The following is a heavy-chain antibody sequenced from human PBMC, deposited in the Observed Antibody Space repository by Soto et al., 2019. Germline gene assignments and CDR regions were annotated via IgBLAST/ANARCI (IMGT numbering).Heavy chain of an antibody. J-gene: IGHJ6*03. V-gene: IGHV4-59*08. CDR3: ARRGKRIAARHDTVYDYYDTDV. D-gene: IGHD6-6*01. Sequence: WRRIRKTKGKGLEWIGYIYYSGSTNYNPSLKSRVTISVDTSKNQFSLKLSSVTAADTAVYYCARRGKRIAARHDTVYDYYDTDVWV. CDR2: IYYSGST.